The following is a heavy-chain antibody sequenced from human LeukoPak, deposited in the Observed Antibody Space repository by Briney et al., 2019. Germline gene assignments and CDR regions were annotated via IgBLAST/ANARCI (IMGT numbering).Heavy chain of an antibody. CDR2: ISGSGGST. J-gene: IGHJ4*02. CDR3: AKDYSPGPAYYFDY. D-gene: IGHD1-1*01. CDR1: GFNFSSYA. Sequence: GGSLRLSCAASGFNFSSYAMSWVRQAPGKGLEWVSAISGSGGSTYYADSVKGRFTISRDNSKNTLYLQMSSLRAEDTAVYYCAKDYSPGPAYYFDYWGQGTLVTVSS. V-gene: IGHV3-23*01.